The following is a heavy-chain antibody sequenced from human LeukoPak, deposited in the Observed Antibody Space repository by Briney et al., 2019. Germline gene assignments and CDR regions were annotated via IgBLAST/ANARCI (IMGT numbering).Heavy chain of an antibody. CDR2: IYYSGST. V-gene: IGHV4-61*01. D-gene: IGHD1-7*01. CDR1: GGSVSSGSYY. CDR3: ASLNYDVPYYYYGMDV. Sequence: SETLSLTCTVSGGSVSSGSYYWSWIRQPPGKGLEWIGYIYYSGSTNYNPSLKSRVTISVDTSKNQFSLKLSSVTAADTAVYYCASLNYDVPYYYYGMDVWGQGTTVTVSS. J-gene: IGHJ6*02.